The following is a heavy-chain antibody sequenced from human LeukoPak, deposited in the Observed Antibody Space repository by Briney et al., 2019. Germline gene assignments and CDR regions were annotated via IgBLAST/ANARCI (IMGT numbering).Heavy chain of an antibody. CDR2: IRYDGSNK. Sequence: GGSLRLSCAASGFTFSSYGMHWVRQAPGKGLERVAFIRYDGSNKYYADSVKGRFTISRDNSKNTLYLQMNSLRAEDTAVYYCAKDHIVATIFPGYWGQGTLVTVSS. CDR3: AKDHIVATIFPGY. J-gene: IGHJ4*02. D-gene: IGHD5-12*01. V-gene: IGHV3-30*02. CDR1: GFTFSSYG.